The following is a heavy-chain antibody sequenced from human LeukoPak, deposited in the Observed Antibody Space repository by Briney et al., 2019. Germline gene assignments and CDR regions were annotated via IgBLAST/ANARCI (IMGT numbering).Heavy chain of an antibody. CDR1: EFTFSNYA. V-gene: IGHV3-30-3*01. J-gene: IGHJ4*02. CDR2: ISYDGNTI. Sequence: PGGSLRLSCAASEFTFSNYAVHWVRQAPGKGLQWVAVISYDGNTIHYADSVKGRFTISRDNSKNTLYLQMNSLRAEDTAVYYCARDRFGELDDYWGQGTLVTVSS. CDR3: ARDRFGELDDY. D-gene: IGHD3-10*01.